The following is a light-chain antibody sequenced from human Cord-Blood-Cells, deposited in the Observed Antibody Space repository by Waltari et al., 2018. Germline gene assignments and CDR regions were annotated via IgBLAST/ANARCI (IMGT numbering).Light chain of an antibody. CDR3: QQYYSTRT. V-gene: IGKV4-1*01. Sequence: DIVMTQSPDSLAVSLGARATNTCKSSQSVFYSSNNKNYLAWYQQKPGQPPKLLIYWASTRESGVPDRFSGSGSGTDFTLTISSLQAEDVAVYYCQQYYSTRTFGQGTKVEIK. CDR1: QSVFYSSNNKNY. J-gene: IGKJ1*01. CDR2: WAS.